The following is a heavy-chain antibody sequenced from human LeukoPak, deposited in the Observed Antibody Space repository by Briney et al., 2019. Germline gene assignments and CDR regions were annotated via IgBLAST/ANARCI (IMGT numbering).Heavy chain of an antibody. CDR2: IYYGGST. CDR3: ARLSHCHDSSGYYLGSYYFDY. Sequence: PSETLSLTCTVSGGSISSNSYYWGWIRQPPGKGLEWIGSIYYGGSTYCNPSLKSRVTISVDTSKKQFSLKLSSVTAADTAVYYCARLSHCHDSSGYYLGSYYFDYWGQGTLVTVSS. J-gene: IGHJ4*02. D-gene: IGHD3-22*01. V-gene: IGHV4-39*01. CDR1: GGSISSNSYY.